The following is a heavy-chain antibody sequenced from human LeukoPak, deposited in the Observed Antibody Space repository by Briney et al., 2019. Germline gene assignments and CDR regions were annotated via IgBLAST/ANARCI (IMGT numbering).Heavy chain of an antibody. CDR3: ARDRFGGSYPD. D-gene: IGHD1-26*01. V-gene: IGHV3-7*01. Sequence: GGSLRLSCAASGFPFSSYWMSWVRQAPGKGLEWVANIKQDGSEKYYVDSVKGRFTTSRDNAKNSLYLQMNSLRAEDTAVYYCARDRFGGSYPDWGQGTLVTVSS. CDR1: GFPFSSYW. CDR2: IKQDGSEK. J-gene: IGHJ4*02.